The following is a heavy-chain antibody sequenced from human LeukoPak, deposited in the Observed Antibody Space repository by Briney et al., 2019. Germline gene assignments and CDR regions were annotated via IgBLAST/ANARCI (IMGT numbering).Heavy chain of an antibody. D-gene: IGHD5-24*01. Sequence: ASVTVSFKASGYTFSVYYIHWVRQAPGQGLEWMGWINPNSGGTNSAQNFRDRVTITRDTSISTAYVEVSRLRSDDTAVYYCARARRDGYNYDYLDFWGQGTLVTVFS. V-gene: IGHV1-2*02. CDR2: INPNSGGT. CDR1: GYTFSVYY. J-gene: IGHJ4*02. CDR3: ARARRDGYNYDYLDF.